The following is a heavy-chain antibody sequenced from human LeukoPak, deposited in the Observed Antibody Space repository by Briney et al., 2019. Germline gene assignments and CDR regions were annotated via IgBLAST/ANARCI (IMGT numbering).Heavy chain of an antibody. V-gene: IGHV3-7*03. D-gene: IGHD2-8*01. Sequence: GGSLRLSCAASGFSFSKSWMSGVRQAPGKGLEWVADIKQDGSEKYYVDSVKGRFTISRDNAKNSLYLQMNSLRAEDTAVYYCARDQDGNDVGWFDPWGQGTLVTVSS. J-gene: IGHJ5*02. CDR1: GFSFSKSW. CDR2: IKQDGSEK. CDR3: ARDQDGNDVGWFDP.